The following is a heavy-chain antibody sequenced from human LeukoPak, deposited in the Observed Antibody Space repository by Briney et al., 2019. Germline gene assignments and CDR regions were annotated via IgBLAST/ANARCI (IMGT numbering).Heavy chain of an antibody. J-gene: IGHJ4*02. D-gene: IGHD5-18*01. CDR2: MVVDRSNT. Sequence: TSVTVSSKASGFTWTSSAVHWVRHARRQRHEWIGFMVVDRSNTTYAQKSQKRVTITRDMSTSTAYMELSSLRSEDTAVYYCAADPLPVERGYSYGASFDYWGQGTLVTVSS. CDR1: GFTWTSSA. CDR3: AADPLPVERGYSYGASFDY. V-gene: IGHV1-58*01.